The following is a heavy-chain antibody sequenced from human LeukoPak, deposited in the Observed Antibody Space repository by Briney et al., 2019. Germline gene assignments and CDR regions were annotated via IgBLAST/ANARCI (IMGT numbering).Heavy chain of an antibody. D-gene: IGHD6-6*01. J-gene: IGHJ4*02. CDR2: INPNSGGT. CDR3: ASTKPGIAAPPAGY. CDR1: GFTFTGYY. Sequence: ASVKVSCKASGFTFTGYYMHWVRQAPGQGLEWMGWINPNSGGTNYAQKFQGRVTMTRDTSISTAYMELSRLRSDDTAVYYCASTKPGIAAPPAGYWGQGTLVTVSS. V-gene: IGHV1-2*02.